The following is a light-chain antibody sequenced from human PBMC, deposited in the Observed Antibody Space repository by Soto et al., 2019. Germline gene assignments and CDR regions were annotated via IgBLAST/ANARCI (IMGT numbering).Light chain of an antibody. CDR3: SSYTSSSTYVV. CDR2: DVS. J-gene: IGLJ2*01. CDR1: SSDVGGYNY. V-gene: IGLV2-14*01. Sequence: QSALTQPASVSGSPGQSITISCTGTSSDVGGYNYVSWYQQHPGKAPKLMIYDVSNRLSGVSNRFSGSKSGNTASLTISGIHAEDEADYYCSSYTSSSTYVVFGGGTKLTVL.